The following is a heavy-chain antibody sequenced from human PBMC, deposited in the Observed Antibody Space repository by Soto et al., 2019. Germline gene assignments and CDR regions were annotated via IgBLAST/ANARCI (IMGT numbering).Heavy chain of an antibody. J-gene: IGHJ6*03. V-gene: IGHV1-3*01. CDR3: ARDEMEALDELYYYMDV. CDR1: GYTFTSYA. D-gene: IGHD1-26*01. CDR2: INAGNGNT. Sequence: QVQLVQSGAEVKKPGASVKVSCKASGYTFTSYAMHWVRQAPGQRLEWMGWINAGNGNTKYSQKFQGSVTITRDTSASTAYMELSSLRSEDTAVYYCARDEMEALDELYYYMDVWGKGTTVTVSS.